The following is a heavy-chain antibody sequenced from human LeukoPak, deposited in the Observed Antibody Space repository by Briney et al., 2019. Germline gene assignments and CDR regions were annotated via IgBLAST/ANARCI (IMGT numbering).Heavy chain of an antibody. CDR2: IYSGGST. J-gene: IGHJ4*02. D-gene: IGHD4-17*01. Sequence: PGGSLRLSCAASGITVSSNYMSWVRQAPGKGLEWVSVIYSGGSTYYADSVKGRFTISRDNSKNTLYLQMNSLRAEDTAVYYCATNVGHYGDYHFDYWGQGTLVTVSS. V-gene: IGHV3-53*01. CDR3: ATNVGHYGDYHFDY. CDR1: GITVSSNY.